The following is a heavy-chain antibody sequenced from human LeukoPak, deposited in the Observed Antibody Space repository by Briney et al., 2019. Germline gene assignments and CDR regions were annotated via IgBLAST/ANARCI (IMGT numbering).Heavy chain of an antibody. CDR2: IKKDGSEK. V-gene: IGHV3-7*01. Sequence: GGSLRLSCVASGFTFSDYYMSWVRHPPGEGLEWVAHIKKDGSEKYYVDSVKGRFTISRDNAKNSMFLQMNSLREEDTAVYYCAIVVTPYGGGQGTLVTVSS. CDR3: AIVVTPYG. CDR1: GFTFSDYY. D-gene: IGHD4-23*01. J-gene: IGHJ4*02.